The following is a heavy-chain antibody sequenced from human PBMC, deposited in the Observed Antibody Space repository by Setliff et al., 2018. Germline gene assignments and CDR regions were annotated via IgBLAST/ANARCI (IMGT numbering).Heavy chain of an antibody. CDR3: ACSSSQDSRYFDL. J-gene: IGHJ2*01. V-gene: IGHV4-39*07. D-gene: IGHD6-6*01. Sequence: SETLSLTCTVSGGSISSRTYYWGWFRQPPGKGLEWIGSFYYSGSTYYNPSLKSRVTISVDTSKNQFSLKLSSVTAADTAVYYCACSSSQDSRYFDLWGRGTLVTVSS. CDR1: GGSISSRTYY. CDR2: FYYSGST.